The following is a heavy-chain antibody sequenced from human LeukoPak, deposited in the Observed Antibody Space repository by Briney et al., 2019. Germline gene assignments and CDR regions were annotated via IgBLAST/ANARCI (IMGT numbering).Heavy chain of an antibody. V-gene: IGHV3-30-3*01. CDR3: AKGDYGGNPTDTDY. CDR2: ISYDGSNK. CDR1: GFTFSSYA. Sequence: PGGSLRLSCAASGFTFSSYAMHWVRQAPGKGLEWVAVISYDGSNKYYADSVKGRFTISRDNSKNTLYLQMNSLRAEDTAVYYCAKGDYGGNPTDTDYWGQGTLVTVSS. D-gene: IGHD4-23*01. J-gene: IGHJ4*02.